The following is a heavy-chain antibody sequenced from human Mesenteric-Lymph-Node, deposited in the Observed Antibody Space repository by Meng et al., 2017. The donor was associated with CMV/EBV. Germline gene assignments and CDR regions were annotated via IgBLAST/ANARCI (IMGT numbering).Heavy chain of an antibody. CDR1: GLPFSSSD. CDR2: ISGGDGST. D-gene: IGHD1-26*01. Sequence: SLKLSCAAVGLPFSSSDMNWVRQAPGTGLQWVSVISGGDGSTRYTDPVKGRLTNTRDNSKNTLYLQMNSLRAEDTAVHYCAKGGSPSNWGQGTLVTVSS. CDR3: AKGGSPSN. V-gene: IGHV3-23*01. J-gene: IGHJ4*02.